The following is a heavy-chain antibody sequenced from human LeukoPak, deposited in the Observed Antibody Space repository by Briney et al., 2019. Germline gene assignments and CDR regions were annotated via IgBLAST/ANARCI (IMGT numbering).Heavy chain of an antibody. J-gene: IGHJ6*02. D-gene: IGHD5-12*01. CDR1: GFTFSIYD. CDR3: ARRRGGYGRSDGMDV. CDR2: IGIAGDT. V-gene: IGHV3-13*01. Sequence: GGSLRLSWAASGFTFSIYDMHWVRHAPGKGLEWVSAIGIAGDTHYPGSVEGRFTISRENAKNSLYLQMNSLGAGDTAVYYCARRRGGYGRSDGMDVWGQGTTVTVSS.